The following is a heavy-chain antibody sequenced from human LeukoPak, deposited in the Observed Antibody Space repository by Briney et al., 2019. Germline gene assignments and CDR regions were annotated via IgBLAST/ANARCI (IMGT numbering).Heavy chain of an antibody. CDR2: IKQDGRAA. J-gene: IGHJ4*02. V-gene: IGHV3-7*01. Sequence: PGGSLRLSCAASGFTFSNYWMSWVRQAPGKGLEWVANIKQDGRAAYYVDSVTGRFTISRDNAKNSLSLQMDSLRGEDTAVYYCARVRGADRCDHGGQGTLVTVSS. CDR1: GFTFSNYW. CDR3: ARVRGADRCDH. D-gene: IGHD1-14*01.